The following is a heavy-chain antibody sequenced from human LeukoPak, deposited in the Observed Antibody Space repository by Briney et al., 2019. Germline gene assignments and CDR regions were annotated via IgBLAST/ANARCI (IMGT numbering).Heavy chain of an antibody. D-gene: IGHD3-22*01. Sequence: GGSLRLSCAASGFTFSRFGMHWVRQAPGKGLEWVAVIWYDGSNKYYADSVKGRFTISRDNSKNTLYLEMNGLRAEDTAVYYCARDYYYDSSGYWDYYFDYWSQGTLVSVSS. CDR2: IWYDGSNK. J-gene: IGHJ4*02. CDR1: GFTFSRFG. CDR3: ARDYYYDSSGYWDYYFDY. V-gene: IGHV3-33*01.